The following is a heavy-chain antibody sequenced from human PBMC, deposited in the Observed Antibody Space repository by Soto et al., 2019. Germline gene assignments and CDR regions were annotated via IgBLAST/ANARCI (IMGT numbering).Heavy chain of an antibody. CDR1: GFTFNTYA. CDR2: VSTTGGTT. CDR3: ARVFYERSGFYYDY. D-gene: IGHD3-22*01. V-gene: IGHV3-64*02. Sequence: GGSLRLSCVASGFTFNTYAMHWVRQAPGKGLEYVSAVSTTGGTTYYADSVKGRFTISRDNSKNTLYLQMDNVKPEDTAVYYCARVFYERSGFYYDYWGQGILVTVSS. J-gene: IGHJ4*02.